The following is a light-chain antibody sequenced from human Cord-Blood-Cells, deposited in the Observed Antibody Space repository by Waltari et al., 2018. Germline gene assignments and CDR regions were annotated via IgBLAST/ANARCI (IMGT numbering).Light chain of an antibody. CDR2: EVS. CDR1: RRDGGGSNY. J-gene: IGLJ3*02. V-gene: IGLV2-14*01. Sequence: QSALPQPAAVSGSPGHSLPISCTGTRRDGGGSNYLSWYQQHPGKAPKHMLYEVSNRPSGVSSRFSGSKSGNTASLTISGLQAEDGADYYCSSYTSSSTLVFGGGTKLTVL. CDR3: SSYTSSSTLV.